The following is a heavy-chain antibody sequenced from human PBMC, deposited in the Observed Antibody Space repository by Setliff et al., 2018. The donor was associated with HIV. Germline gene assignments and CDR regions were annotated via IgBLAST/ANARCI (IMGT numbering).Heavy chain of an antibody. CDR3: ARVNYYDSSGLKIAFDI. CDR2: INWNGGST. Sequence: LRLSCAASGFPFDDYGMSWVRQAPGKGLEWVSGINWNGGSTGYADSVKGRFTISRDNAKNSLYLQMNSLRAEDTALYHCARVNYYDSSGLKIAFDIWGQGTMVTVSS. V-gene: IGHV3-20*01. D-gene: IGHD3-22*01. J-gene: IGHJ3*02. CDR1: GFPFDDYG.